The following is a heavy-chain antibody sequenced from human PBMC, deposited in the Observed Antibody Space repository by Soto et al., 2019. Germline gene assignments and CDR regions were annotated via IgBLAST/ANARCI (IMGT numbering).Heavy chain of an antibody. Sequence: GGSLRLSCAASGFTFSSYAMSWVRQAPGKGLEWVSAISGSGGSTYYADSVKGRFTISRDNSKNTLYLQMNSLRSEDTAVYYCAKDYGSGSYGYWGQGTLVTVSS. CDR3: AKDYGSGSYGY. V-gene: IGHV3-23*01. D-gene: IGHD3-10*01. CDR2: ISGSGGST. J-gene: IGHJ4*02. CDR1: GFTFSSYA.